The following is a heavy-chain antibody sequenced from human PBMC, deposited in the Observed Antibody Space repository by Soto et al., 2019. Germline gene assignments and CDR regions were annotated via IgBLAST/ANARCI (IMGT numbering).Heavy chain of an antibody. Sequence: SETLSLTCTVSGGSISSSSYYWGWIRQPPGKGLEWIGSIYYSGSTYYNPSLKSRVTISVDTSKNQFSLKLSSVTAADTAVYYCEKSLTTGLTMDGWGQATTLTVPS. J-gene: IGHJ6*02. D-gene: IGHD4-17*01. V-gene: IGHV4-39*01. CDR2: IYYSGST. CDR1: GGSISSSSYY. CDR3: EKSLTTGLTMDG.